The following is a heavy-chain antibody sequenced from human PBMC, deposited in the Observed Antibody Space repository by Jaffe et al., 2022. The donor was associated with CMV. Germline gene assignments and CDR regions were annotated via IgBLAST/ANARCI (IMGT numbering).Heavy chain of an antibody. J-gene: IGHJ4*02. CDR2: ISGGGGNI. Sequence: EVQLVESGGGLVQPGGSLRLSCAASGFMFNGYAMSWVRQAPGKGLEWVSVISGGGGNIYYADSVKGRFIISRDNSKNTLYLQMSSLRAEDTAVYYCAKANDFWSRYQSSDYWGQGTLVTVSS. CDR3: AKANDFWSRYQSSDY. D-gene: IGHD3-3*01. CDR1: GFMFNGYA. V-gene: IGHV3-23*04.